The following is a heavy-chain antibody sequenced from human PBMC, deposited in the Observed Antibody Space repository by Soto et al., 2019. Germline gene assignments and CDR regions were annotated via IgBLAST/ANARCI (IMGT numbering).Heavy chain of an antibody. Sequence: QVQLVESGGGLVSPGGSLRLSCAASGFIFSDYYMNWVRQAPGKGLEWISYITSGSGTIDYADSVKGRFTISRDNAKNSLYLQMNSLRAEDTAVYYCARERSRGTPGAFDSWGQGTKATFSS. CDR2: ITSGSGTI. J-gene: IGHJ3*02. CDR3: ARERSRGTPGAFDS. CDR1: GFIFSDYY. V-gene: IGHV3-11*01. D-gene: IGHD1-26*01.